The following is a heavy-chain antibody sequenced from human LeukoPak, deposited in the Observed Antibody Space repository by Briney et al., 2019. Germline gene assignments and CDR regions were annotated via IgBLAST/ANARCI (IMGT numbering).Heavy chain of an antibody. J-gene: IGHJ4*02. Sequence: GGSLRLSCAASGFTFMNHAMNWVRQAPGKGLEWVSSISSSSSFTYYADSVRGRFTISRDNARNSLYLQMSSLRAEDTAVYYCARDLFLPAATAVDYWGQGTLVTVSS. V-gene: IGHV3-21*01. CDR3: ARDLFLPAATAVDY. CDR1: GFTFMNHA. D-gene: IGHD2-2*01. CDR2: ISSSSSFT.